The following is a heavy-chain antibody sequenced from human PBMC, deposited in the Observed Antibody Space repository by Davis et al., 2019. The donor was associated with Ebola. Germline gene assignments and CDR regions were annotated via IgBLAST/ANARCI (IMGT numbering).Heavy chain of an antibody. CDR1: KGSLDANA. D-gene: IGHD6-19*01. V-gene: IGHV1-69*06. J-gene: IGHJ3*02. CDR2: LNPLLTSP. Sequence: SMALPFNASKGSLDANACSCLRPAPDQKLEWDGALNPLLTSPHYAQKLQGRVTLTADRSTSTAYMELNSLTSEDSAVYYCAKETVAGTDAFDIWGQGTMVTVSS. CDR3: AKETVAGTDAFDI.